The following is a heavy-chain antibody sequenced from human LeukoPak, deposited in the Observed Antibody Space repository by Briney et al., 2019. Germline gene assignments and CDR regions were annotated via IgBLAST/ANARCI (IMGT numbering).Heavy chain of an antibody. CDR3: ARWGVDKGAWRHYVDY. J-gene: IGHJ4*01. V-gene: IGHV3-53*01. CDR2: INRDGVHT. Sequence: QPGGSLRLSCAASGFTVSSNYMSWVRQAPGKGLEWVSGINRDGVHTNYADSVRGRFTISRDNAKSTLYMQMNGLRVEDTAIYYCARWGVDKGAWRHYVDYWGQGTLVIVSS. D-gene: IGHD3-10*01. CDR1: GFTVSSNY.